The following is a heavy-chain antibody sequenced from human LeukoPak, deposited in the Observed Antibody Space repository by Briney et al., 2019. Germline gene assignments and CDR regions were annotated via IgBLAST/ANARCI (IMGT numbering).Heavy chain of an antibody. V-gene: IGHV4-59*01. CDR2: IYYSGST. Sequence: SETLSPTCTVSGGSISSYYWSWIRQPPGKGLEWIGYIYYSGSTNYNPSLKSRVTIPVDTSKNQFSLKLSSVTAADTAVYYCAREAYDSSGYYYWFDPWGQGTLVTVSS. CDR1: GGSISSYY. D-gene: IGHD3-22*01. CDR3: AREAYDSSGYYYWFDP. J-gene: IGHJ5*02.